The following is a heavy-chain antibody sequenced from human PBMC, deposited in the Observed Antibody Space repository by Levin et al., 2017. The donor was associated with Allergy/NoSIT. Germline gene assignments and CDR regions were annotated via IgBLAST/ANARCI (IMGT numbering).Heavy chain of an antibody. J-gene: IGHJ4*02. CDR1: GFTFSSYG. D-gene: IGHD3-10*01. CDR3: AKDFFGRFGELFFGGLDY. V-gene: IGHV3-30*18. Sequence: GGSLRLSCAASGFTFSSYGMHWVRQAPGKGLEWVAVISYDGSNKYYADSVKGRFTISRDNSKNTLYLQMNSLRAEDTAVYYCAKDFFGRFGELFFGGLDYWGQGTLVTVSS. CDR2: ISYDGSNK.